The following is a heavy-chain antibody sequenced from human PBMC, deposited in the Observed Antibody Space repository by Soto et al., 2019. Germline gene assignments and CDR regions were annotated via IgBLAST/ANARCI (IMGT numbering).Heavy chain of an antibody. D-gene: IGHD3-10*01. CDR2: INHSGST. CDR3: ARSGSGSYSFDY. Sequence: SETLSFTCAVYGGSFSGYYWSWIRQPPGKGLEWIGEINHSGSTNYNPSHKSRVTISVDTSKNQFSLKLSSVTAADTAVYYCARSGSGSYSFDYWGQGTLVTVSS. V-gene: IGHV4-34*01. J-gene: IGHJ4*02. CDR1: GGSFSGYY.